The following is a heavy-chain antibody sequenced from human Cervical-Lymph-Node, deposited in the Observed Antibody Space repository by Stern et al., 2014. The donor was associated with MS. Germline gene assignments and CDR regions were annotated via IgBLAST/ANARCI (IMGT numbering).Heavy chain of an antibody. CDR3: ARQGGRYSPKN. D-gene: IGHD1-1*01. CDR1: GGSISSSGFF. J-gene: IGHJ4*02. Sequence: QVQLQESGPGLVKPSETLSLTCTVSGGSISSSGFFWGWIRQPPGKGLEWIVSLKSRVNGAADPSKNQLSLKLRSVTAADTAVYYCARQGGRYSPKNWGQGTLVTVSS. V-gene: IGHV4-39*01.